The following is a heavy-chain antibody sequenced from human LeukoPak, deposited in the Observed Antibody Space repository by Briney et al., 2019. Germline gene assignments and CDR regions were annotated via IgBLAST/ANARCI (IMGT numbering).Heavy chain of an antibody. D-gene: IGHD6-19*01. J-gene: IGHJ6*02. Sequence: SETLSLTCTVSGGSISSYYWSWIRQPAGKGLEWIGRIYTSGSTNYNPSLKSRVTMSVDTSKNQFSLKLSSVTAADTAVYYCARVGAGYSSGWYLGNYYYGMDVWGQGTTVTVSS. CDR3: ARVGAGYSSGWYLGNYYYGMDV. V-gene: IGHV4-4*07. CDR2: IYTSGST. CDR1: GGSISSYY.